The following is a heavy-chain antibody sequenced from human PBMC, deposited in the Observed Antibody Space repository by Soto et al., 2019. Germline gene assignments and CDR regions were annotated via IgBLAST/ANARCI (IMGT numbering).Heavy chain of an antibody. CDR2: ISRAGSNA. CDR3: ARDDEGRSGGDLGY. J-gene: IGHJ4*02. CDR1: GFTFSSYV. V-gene: IGHV3-30-3*01. Sequence: QVQPVESGGGVAQPGRSLTLSCVASGFTFSSYVIHWVRQTPDKGLEWVAFISRAGSNAYYADSVKGRFTISRDKSKNTLYLEMNRLRAEDTAVYNCARDDEGRSGGDLGYWGQGTLVSVSS. D-gene: IGHD2-21*01.